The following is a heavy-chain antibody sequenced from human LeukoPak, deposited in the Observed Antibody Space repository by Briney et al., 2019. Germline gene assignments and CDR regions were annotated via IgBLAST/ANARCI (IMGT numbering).Heavy chain of an antibody. CDR2: ISYDGSNK. V-gene: IGHV3-30*04. CDR1: GFTFSSYA. CDR3: ARDFSLIAAKRFDP. Sequence: GGSLRLPCAASGFTFSSYAMHWVRQAPGKGLEWVAVISYDGSNKYYADSVKGRFTISRGNSKNTLYLQMNSLRAEDTAVYYCARDFSLIAAKRFDPWGQGTLVTVSS. J-gene: IGHJ5*02. D-gene: IGHD6-13*01.